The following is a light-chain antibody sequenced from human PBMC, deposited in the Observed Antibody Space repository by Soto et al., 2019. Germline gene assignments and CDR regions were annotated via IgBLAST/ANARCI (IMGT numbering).Light chain of an antibody. Sequence: LTHAPVTLSLSPRDITTLSSRLIQSVRRNYLAWYQQKPGQAPRLLIYGASDRATGIPDRFSGSGSGTDFTLTISGLEAEDFAVYYCQQCVDSVTFGQGTRLEIK. V-gene: IGKV3-20*01. J-gene: IGKJ5*01. CDR2: GAS. CDR3: QQCVDSVT. CDR1: QSVRRNY.